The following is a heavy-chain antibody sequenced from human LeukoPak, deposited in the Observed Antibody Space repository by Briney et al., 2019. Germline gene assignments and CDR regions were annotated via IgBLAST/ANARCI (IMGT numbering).Heavy chain of an antibody. D-gene: IGHD6-6*01. CDR2: IYYSGLT. CDR1: GGSIDSTKYY. CDR3: ARGDSSSSEY. Sequence: PSETLSLTCTVSGGSIDSTKYYWGWIRQTPGRGLEWIGSIYYSGLTYYRPSLRSRVTMSVDTAKRQFSLRLTSVIAADTGTYYCARGDSSSSEYWGQGTLVTVSS. V-gene: IGHV4-39*01. J-gene: IGHJ4*02.